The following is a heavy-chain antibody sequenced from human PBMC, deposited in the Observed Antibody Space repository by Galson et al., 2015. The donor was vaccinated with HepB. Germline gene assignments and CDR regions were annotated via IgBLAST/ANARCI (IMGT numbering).Heavy chain of an antibody. CDR2: INADGS. Sequence: SLRLSCAASGFTFSTYWMHWVRRAPGKGLVWVSHINADGSYADFVKGRFTISRDNTKNTLYLQMNSLRVEDTAVYYCARDRGGWAGFDYWGQGTLVTVSS. CDR1: GFTFSTYW. D-gene: IGHD3-10*01. J-gene: IGHJ4*02. V-gene: IGHV3-74*01. CDR3: ARDRGGWAGFDY.